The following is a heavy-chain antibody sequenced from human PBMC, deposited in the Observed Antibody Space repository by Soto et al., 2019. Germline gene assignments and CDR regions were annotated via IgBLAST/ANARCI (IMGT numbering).Heavy chain of an antibody. CDR3: ARARRTVVPAALDY. J-gene: IGHJ4*02. Sequence: QVQLQESGPGLVKPSQTLSLTCTVSGGSISSGGYNWSWIRQHPGKGLEWIGYIYYSGSTYYNPSLKSRVTISVDTSKNQFSLKLSSVTAADTAVYYCARARRTVVPAALDYWGQGTLVTVSS. D-gene: IGHD2-2*01. V-gene: IGHV4-31*03. CDR1: GGSISSGGYN. CDR2: IYYSGST.